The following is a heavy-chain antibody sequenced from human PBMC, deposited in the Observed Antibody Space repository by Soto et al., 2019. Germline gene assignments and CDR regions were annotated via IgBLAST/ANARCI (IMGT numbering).Heavy chain of an antibody. Sequence: GGSLRLSCTTSGFTLGDSAMSWFLQAPGKGLEWVGFIRRKVSGGTTGYAASVKGRFTISRDDSRSIAYLQMNSLKIEDTAVYYCTRVTASCGGDCRLPNGWGQGTLVTVSS. V-gene: IGHV3-49*03. D-gene: IGHD2-21*02. CDR3: TRVTASCGGDCRLPNG. CDR1: GFTLGDSA. J-gene: IGHJ4*02. CDR2: IRRKVSGGTT.